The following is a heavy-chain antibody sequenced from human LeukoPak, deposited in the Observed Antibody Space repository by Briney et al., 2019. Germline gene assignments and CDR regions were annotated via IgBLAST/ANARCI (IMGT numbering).Heavy chain of an antibody. CDR3: ARHSGSGSLSRPFDP. CDR2: IYYSGST. V-gene: IGHV4-39*01. D-gene: IGHD3-10*01. J-gene: IGHJ5*02. CDR1: GGSISSSSYY. Sequence: SETLSLTCTVSGGSISSSSYYWGWIRQPPGKGLEWIGTIYYSGSTYYNPSLKSRVTISVDTSKNQFSLKLSSVTAADTAVYYCARHSGSGSLSRPFDPWGQGTLVTVSS.